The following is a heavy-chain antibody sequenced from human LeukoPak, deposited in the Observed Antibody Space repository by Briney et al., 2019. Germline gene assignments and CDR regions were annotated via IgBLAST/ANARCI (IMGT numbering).Heavy chain of an antibody. CDR3: ARVYCSSTSCHYYFDY. D-gene: IGHD2-2*01. J-gene: IGHJ4*02. CDR1: GGSFSGYY. Sequence: SETLSLTCAVYGGSFSGYYWSWIRQTPGKGLEWIGEINHSGSTNYKPSLKSRVTISVDTSKNQLSLKLSSVTAADTAVYYCARVYCSSTSCHYYFDYWGQGTLVTVAS. CDR2: INHSGST. V-gene: IGHV4-34*01.